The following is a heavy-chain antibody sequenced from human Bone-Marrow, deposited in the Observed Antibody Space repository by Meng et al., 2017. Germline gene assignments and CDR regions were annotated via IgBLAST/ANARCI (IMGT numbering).Heavy chain of an antibody. CDR1: GYTFPDYY. D-gene: IGHD6-13*01. J-gene: IGHJ4*02. V-gene: IGHV1-2*06. CDR2: INPKSGDT. Sequence: ASVKVSCKPSGYTFPDYYIHWVRRAPGQGLEWMGRINPKSGDTHYAQKFQARVTMTGDTSISTAYMELSGLRSDDTAMYYCVRDEDISAAGKLFGDYWGQGTLVTVSS. CDR3: VRDEDISAAGKLFGDY.